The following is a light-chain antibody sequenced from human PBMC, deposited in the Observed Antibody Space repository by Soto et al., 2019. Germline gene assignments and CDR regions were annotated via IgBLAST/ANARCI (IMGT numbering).Light chain of an antibody. CDR3: QQYETWPPLT. CDR1: QSISSN. Sequence: EIVMTQSPATLSVFPGERVTLSCRASQSISSNLALYQHKPGQAPRLLISGASTRATAIPARFSGSGFGTEFTLTISSLQSEDFAVYYCQQYETWPPLTFGGGTKVEIK. J-gene: IGKJ4*01. CDR2: GAS. V-gene: IGKV3-15*01.